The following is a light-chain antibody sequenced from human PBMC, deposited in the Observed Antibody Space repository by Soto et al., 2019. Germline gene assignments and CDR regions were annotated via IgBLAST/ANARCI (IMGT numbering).Light chain of an antibody. Sequence: EIVLTQSPDTLSLSPGERATLSCRASQSVGSYLAWYQQKPGQAPRLLIYASSNRATGIPARFSGSGSGIDFTLTISSLEPEDFAVYYCQQRSNWYTFGQGTKVEIK. CDR3: QQRSNWYT. CDR2: ASS. V-gene: IGKV3-11*01. CDR1: QSVGSY. J-gene: IGKJ2*01.